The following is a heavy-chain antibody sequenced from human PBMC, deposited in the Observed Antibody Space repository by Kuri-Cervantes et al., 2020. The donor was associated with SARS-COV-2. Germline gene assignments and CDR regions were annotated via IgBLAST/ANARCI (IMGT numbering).Heavy chain of an antibody. J-gene: IGHJ6*03. CDR3: AKPARGAYYYYYMDV. V-gene: IGHV3-30*01. CDR2: TSIGGTKE. Sequence: GESLKISCATSGFTFSIYAMHWVRRAPGKGLEWVALTSIGGTKEYYADSVKGRFTISRDKSKNTLYLQMNSLRAEDTAVYYCAKPARGAYYYYYMDVWGKGTTVTVSS. CDR1: GFTFSIYA. D-gene: IGHD6-6*01.